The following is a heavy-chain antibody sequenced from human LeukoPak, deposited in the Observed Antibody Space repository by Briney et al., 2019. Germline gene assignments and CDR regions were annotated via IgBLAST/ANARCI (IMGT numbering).Heavy chain of an antibody. CDR2: IRPVGGET. D-gene: IGHD3-10*01. CDR3: GRDAVLGSGSMDY. Sequence: PGRSLRPSCAPSGFTFANHWIGWVRHAPGKGLGWVSRIRPVGGETNYVDSVKGRFTTSRDNAKNILYLQMNSLGAEDTAVYYCGRDAVLGSGSMDYWGEGGLVSVSS. J-gene: IGHJ4*02. V-gene: IGHV3-74*01. CDR1: GFTFANHW.